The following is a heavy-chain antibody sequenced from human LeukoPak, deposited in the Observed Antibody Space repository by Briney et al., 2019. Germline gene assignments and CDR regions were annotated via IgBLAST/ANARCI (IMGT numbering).Heavy chain of an antibody. Sequence: GGSLRLSCAASGFTFSSYWMSWVRQAPGKGLEWVANIKEDGSEKYYVDSMTGRFTISRDNAKNSLYLQMNSLRAEDTAVYYCASPRVRGVLDAFDIWGQGTMVTVSS. CDR2: IKEDGSEK. V-gene: IGHV3-7*03. CDR1: GFTFSSYW. CDR3: ASPRVRGVLDAFDI. J-gene: IGHJ3*02. D-gene: IGHD3-10*01.